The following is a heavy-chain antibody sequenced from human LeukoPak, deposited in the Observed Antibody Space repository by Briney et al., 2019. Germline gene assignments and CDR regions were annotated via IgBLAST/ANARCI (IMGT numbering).Heavy chain of an antibody. CDR1: GGSISSYY. J-gene: IGHJ4*02. V-gene: IGHV4-4*07. D-gene: IGHD5-12*01. CDR3: ARAGSRGLTQENFDY. Sequence: PSETLSLTCTVSGGSISSYYWSWIRQPAGKGLEWIGRIYTSGSTNYNPSLKSRVTMSVDTSKNQFSLKLSSVTAADTAVYYCARAGSRGLTQENFDYWGQGTLVTVSS. CDR2: IYTSGST.